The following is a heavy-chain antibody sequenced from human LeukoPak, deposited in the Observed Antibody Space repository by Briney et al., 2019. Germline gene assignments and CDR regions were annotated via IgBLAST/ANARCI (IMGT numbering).Heavy chain of an antibody. J-gene: IGHJ5*02. D-gene: IGHD6-19*01. V-gene: IGHV3-21*01. CDR3: ARAATVAGITS. CDR2: ISSSSSYI. Sequence: PGGSMRLSWAASGFTFSSYSMNWVRQAPGKGLEWVSSISSSSSYIYYADSVKGRFNISRDNAKNSLSLQMNSLRGEDTAVYYCARAATVAGITSWGQGTLVTVSS. CDR1: GFTFSSYS.